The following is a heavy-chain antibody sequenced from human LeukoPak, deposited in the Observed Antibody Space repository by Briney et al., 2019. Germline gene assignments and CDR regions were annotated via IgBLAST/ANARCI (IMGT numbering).Heavy chain of an antibody. CDR2: ISGSGGST. J-gene: IGHJ6*02. CDR1: GFTFSSYA. CDR3: AILGALGHYYYGMDV. Sequence: GGSLRLSCAASGFTFSSYAMSWVRHAPGKGLEWVSAISGSGGSTYYADSVKGRFTIPGDNSKNTLYLQMNSLRAEDRAVYYCAILGALGHYYYGMDVWGQGTTVTVSS. D-gene: IGHD7-27*01. V-gene: IGHV3-23*01.